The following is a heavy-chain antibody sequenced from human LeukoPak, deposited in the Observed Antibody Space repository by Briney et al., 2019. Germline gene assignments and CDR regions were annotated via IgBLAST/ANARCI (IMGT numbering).Heavy chain of an antibody. Sequence: SETLSLTCTVSGYSISSGYYWGWIRQPPGKGLEWIGSIYHSGSTYHNPSLKSRVTISVDTSKNQFSLKLSSVTAADTAVYYCASWPGGWYGEDSWGQGTLVTVSS. CDR1: GYSISSGYY. CDR2: IYHSGST. CDR3: ASWPGGWYGEDS. D-gene: IGHD6-19*01. J-gene: IGHJ4*02. V-gene: IGHV4-38-2*02.